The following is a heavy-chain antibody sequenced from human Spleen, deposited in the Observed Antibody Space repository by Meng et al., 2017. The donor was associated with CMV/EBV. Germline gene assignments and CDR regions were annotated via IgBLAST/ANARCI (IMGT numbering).Heavy chain of an antibody. CDR3: ATLDYSNYVDWFDP. CDR2: IYPGDSDI. V-gene: IGHV5-51*01. CDR1: GYSFTNYW. Sequence: GESLKISCKGSGYSFTNYWTGWVRQMPGKGLEWMGIIYPGDSDIRYSPSFQGQVTISADKSISTAYLQWSSLKASDTAMYYCATLDYSNYVDWFDPWGQGTLVTVSS. J-gene: IGHJ5*02. D-gene: IGHD4-11*01.